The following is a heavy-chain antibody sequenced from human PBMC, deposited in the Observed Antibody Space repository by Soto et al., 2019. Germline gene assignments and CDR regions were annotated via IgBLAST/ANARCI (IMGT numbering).Heavy chain of an antibody. CDR1: GYTFTGYY. Sequence: ASVKVSCKASGYTFTGYYMHWVRQAPGQGLEWMGWINPNSGGTNYAQKFQGWVTMTRDTSISTAYMELSRLRSDDTAVYYCARDRGQDNWNYLYDYWGQGTLDIVSS. V-gene: IGHV1-2*04. J-gene: IGHJ4*02. CDR2: INPNSGGT. CDR3: ARDRGQDNWNYLYDY. D-gene: IGHD1-7*01.